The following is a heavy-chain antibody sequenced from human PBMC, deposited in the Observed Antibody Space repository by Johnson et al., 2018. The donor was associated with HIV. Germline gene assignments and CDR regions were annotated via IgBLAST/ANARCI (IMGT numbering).Heavy chain of an antibody. CDR1: GFTVSSNY. J-gene: IGHJ3*02. CDR2: INSGGST. Sequence: EVQLVESGGGLIQPGGSLRLSCAASGFTVSSNYMSWVRQAPGKVLEWVSVINSGGSTYYADSVKGRYTISRANSKNTLYLQMNSLRAEDRAVHYCAGGPDAFDIWGQGTMVTVSS. D-gene: IGHD3-16*01. V-gene: IGHV3-53*01. CDR3: AGGPDAFDI.